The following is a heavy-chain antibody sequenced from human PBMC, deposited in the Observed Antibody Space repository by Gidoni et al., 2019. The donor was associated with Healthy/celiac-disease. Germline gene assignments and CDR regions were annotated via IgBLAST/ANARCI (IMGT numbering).Heavy chain of an antibody. CDR1: GFTFSSYA. Sequence: QVQLVESGGGVVQPGRSLRLSCAASGFTFSSYAMHWVRQAPGKGLEWVAVISYDGSNKYYADSVKGRFTISRDNSKNTLYLQMNSLRAEDTAVYYCARPGVGDLWGQGTLVTVSS. J-gene: IGHJ5*02. D-gene: IGHD1-26*01. V-gene: IGHV3-30-3*01. CDR3: ARPGVGDL. CDR2: ISYDGSNK.